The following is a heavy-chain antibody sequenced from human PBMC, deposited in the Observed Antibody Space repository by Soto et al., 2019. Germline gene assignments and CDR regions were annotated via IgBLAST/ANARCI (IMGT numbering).Heavy chain of an antibody. Sequence: GGSPRLASAASRFTFITSGMGWVRHTTGKGLEWVSVISGSGDITDYADSVKGRFTISRDNSKNTLYLQMNSLRAEDTAVYYCAKCGGICHTGFLDFWGQGTLVTVSS. CDR2: ISGSGDIT. CDR1: RFTFITSG. D-gene: IGHD2-15*01. J-gene: IGHJ4*02. V-gene: IGHV3-23*01. CDR3: AKCGGICHTGFLDF.